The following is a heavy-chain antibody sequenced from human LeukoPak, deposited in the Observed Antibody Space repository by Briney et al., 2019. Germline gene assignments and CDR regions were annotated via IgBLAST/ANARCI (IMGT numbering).Heavy chain of an antibody. CDR1: GYTFTGYY. D-gene: IGHD3-3*01. CDR2: INPNSGGT. J-gene: IGHJ3*02. CDR3: ASLYDFWSGAGAFDI. V-gene: IGHV1-2*02. Sequence: GASVKVSXKASGYTFTGYYMHWVRQAPGQGLEWMGWINPNSGGTNYAQKSQGRVTMTRDTSISTAYMELSRLRSDDTAVYYCASLYDFWSGAGAFDIWGQGTMVTVSS.